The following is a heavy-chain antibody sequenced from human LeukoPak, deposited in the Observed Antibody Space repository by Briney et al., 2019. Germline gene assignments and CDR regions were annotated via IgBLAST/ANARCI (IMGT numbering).Heavy chain of an antibody. CDR1: GFTVSSNY. Sequence: PGGSLRLSCAASGFTVSSNYMSWVRQAPGKGLEWVSVICSDGSTYYADSVKGRFYISRDNSKITLYLQKNSLRVEDTAVYYCARGMSDYYDILTGYSYYFDYWGQGTLVTVSS. J-gene: IGHJ4*02. D-gene: IGHD3-9*01. CDR3: ARGMSDYYDILTGYSYYFDY. V-gene: IGHV3-53*01. CDR2: ICSDGST.